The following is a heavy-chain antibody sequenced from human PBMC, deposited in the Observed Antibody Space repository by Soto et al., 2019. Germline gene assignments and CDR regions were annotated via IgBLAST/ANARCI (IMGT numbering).Heavy chain of an antibody. J-gene: IGHJ6*02. D-gene: IGHD7-27*01. V-gene: IGHV3-48*02. CDR1: GFTFSTYS. CDR3: TRGLGPYYYYGMDG. CDR2: ISSSSSTI. Sequence: EVQLVESGGGLVQSGGSLRLSCAASGFTFSTYSMNWVRQAPGKGLEWISYISSSSSTIYYADSVKGRFTISRDNAKKPLYLQMNSLRDEDTAVYYCTRGLGPYYYYGMDGWGQGTTVTVSS.